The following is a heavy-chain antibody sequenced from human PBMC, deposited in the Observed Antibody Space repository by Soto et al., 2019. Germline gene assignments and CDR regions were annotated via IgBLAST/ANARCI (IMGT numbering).Heavy chain of an antibody. J-gene: IGHJ4*02. Sequence: GGSLRLSCAASGFTFSSYAMSWVRQAPGKGLEWVSAISGSGGSTYYADSVKGRFTISRDNSKNTLYLQMNSLRAEDTAVYYCAKDEGFPGDYEPNFDYWGQGTLVTVSS. CDR2: ISGSGGST. CDR3: AKDEGFPGDYEPNFDY. D-gene: IGHD4-17*01. V-gene: IGHV3-23*01. CDR1: GFTFSSYA.